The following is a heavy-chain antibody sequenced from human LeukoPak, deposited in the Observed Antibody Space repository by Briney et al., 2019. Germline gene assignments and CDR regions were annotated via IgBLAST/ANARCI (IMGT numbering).Heavy chain of an antibody. V-gene: IGHV3-20*01. CDR2: INWNGGRT. CDR3: ARVRSDYYDSSGYSNYYFDY. Sequence: GGSLRLSCSVSGFTFSNYAMSWVRHAPGKGLEWVSGINWNGGRTGYADSVKGRFTISRDNAKNSLYLQMNSLRAEDTALYHCARVRSDYYDSSGYSNYYFDYWGQGTLVTVSS. J-gene: IGHJ4*02. CDR1: GFTFSNYA. D-gene: IGHD3-22*01.